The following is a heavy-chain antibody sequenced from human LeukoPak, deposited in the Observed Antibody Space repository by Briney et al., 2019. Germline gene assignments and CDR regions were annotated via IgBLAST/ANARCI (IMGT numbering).Heavy chain of an antibody. Sequence: PGGSLRLSCVASGFKFNNYWMNWARQAPGKGLEWVANIKQDSSEEHYVDSVRGRFTISRDNAKNSLYLQMNSLRVEDTAVYYCAKGDNGALHFWGRGTMVTVSS. CDR1: GFKFNNYW. J-gene: IGHJ3*01. V-gene: IGHV3-7*01. CDR2: IKQDSSEE. CDR3: AKGDNGALHF. D-gene: IGHD2-8*01.